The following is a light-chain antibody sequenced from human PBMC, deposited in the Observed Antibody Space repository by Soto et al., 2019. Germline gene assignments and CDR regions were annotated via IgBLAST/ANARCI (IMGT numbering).Light chain of an antibody. CDR3: SSYATTDRRV. Sequence: QSALTQPASVSGSPGQSITISCTGTKDTIGRVDFVSWYQQHPHKAPKLIIYEVRMRPSGVSDRFSGSKSGNTASLTISGLQTEDEADYYCSSYATTDRRVFGTGTKVTGL. CDR1: KDTIGRVDF. J-gene: IGLJ1*01. V-gene: IGLV2-14*01. CDR2: EVR.